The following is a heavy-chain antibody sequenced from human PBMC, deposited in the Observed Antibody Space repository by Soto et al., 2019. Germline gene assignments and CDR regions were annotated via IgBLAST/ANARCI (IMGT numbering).Heavy chain of an antibody. V-gene: IGHV3-7*05. Sequence: EVQLVESGGGLVQPGGSLRLSCAASGFTFRTYWLSWVRQVPGKGLEWVADINLDGSEKNYVDSVKGRFTISRDNARNSLYLQMSRLRAEDTALYYCARDGSTSWYSYDYHGMDVWGHGTTVTVSS. CDR2: INLDGSEK. J-gene: IGHJ6*02. CDR1: GFTFRTYW. CDR3: ARDGSTSWYSYDYHGMDV. D-gene: IGHD5-18*01.